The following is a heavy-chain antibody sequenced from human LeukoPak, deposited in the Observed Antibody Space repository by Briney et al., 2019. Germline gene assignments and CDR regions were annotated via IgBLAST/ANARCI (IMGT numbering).Heavy chain of an antibody. D-gene: IGHD4-23*01. CDR1: GGSISSSSYY. V-gene: IGHV4-39*01. CDR3: ARAPPFRRWYPL. J-gene: IGHJ4*02. CDR2: IYYSGST. Sequence: PSETLSLTCTVSGGSISSSSYYWGWIRQPPGKGLEWIGSIYYSGSTYYNPSLKSRVTISVDTSKNQFSLKLSSVTAADTAVYYCARAPPFRRWYPLWGQGTLVTVSS.